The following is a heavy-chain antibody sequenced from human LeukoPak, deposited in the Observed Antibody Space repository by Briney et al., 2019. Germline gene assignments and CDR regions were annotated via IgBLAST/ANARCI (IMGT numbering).Heavy chain of an antibody. V-gene: IGHV3-30-3*01. CDR2: ISYDGSNK. J-gene: IGHJ3*02. CDR1: GFTFSSYA. CDR3: ARVAGYCSSTSCSGGEGAFDI. D-gene: IGHD2-2*01. Sequence: GRSLRLSCAASGFTFSSYAMHWVRQAPGKGLEWVAVISYDGSNKFYADSVKGRFTISRDNSKNTLFLQMNSLRPEDTAVYYCARVAGYCSSTSCSGGEGAFDIWGQGTMATVSS.